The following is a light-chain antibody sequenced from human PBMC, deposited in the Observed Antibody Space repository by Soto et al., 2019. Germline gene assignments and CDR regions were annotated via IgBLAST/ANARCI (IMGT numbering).Light chain of an antibody. J-gene: IGKJ1*01. CDR1: QSISAW. CDR3: QQYHRYST. CDR2: DVS. V-gene: IGKV1-5*01. Sequence: DIQMTQAPSTISASVGDRVTITCRASQSISAWLAWYQQKPGKAPKLLIYDVSTLDSGVPSRFSGSASGTEFTLTISSLESDDFATYYCQQYHRYSTFGQGTKLEIK.